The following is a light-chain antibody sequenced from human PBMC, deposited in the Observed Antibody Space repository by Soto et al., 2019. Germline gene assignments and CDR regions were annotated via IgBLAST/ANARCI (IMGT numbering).Light chain of an antibody. J-gene: IGKJ4*01. CDR3: QQVNSFPLT. Sequence: DIPMTQSPSSVSASVGDRVTITCRASQGISSWLAWYQHKPGKVPRLLIYAASSLQGGVPSRFSGSGSGTDFTLAISSLQPEDFATYYCQQVNSFPLTFGGGTEVEIK. CDR1: QGISSW. CDR2: AAS. V-gene: IGKV1D-12*01.